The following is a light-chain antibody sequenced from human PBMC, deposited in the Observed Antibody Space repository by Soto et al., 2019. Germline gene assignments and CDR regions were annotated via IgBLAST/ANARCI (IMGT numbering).Light chain of an antibody. CDR1: SSDVGGYNY. V-gene: IGLV2-14*01. J-gene: IGLJ1*01. CDR2: DVS. Sequence: SVLTQPASVSGSPGQSITISCTGTSSDVGGYNYVSWYQQHPGKAPKLMIYDVSKRPPGVSIRFSGSKSGNTASLTFFGFQAEDEANYYCTSYPSSRTLNVFGTGTKVTVL. CDR3: TSYPSSRTLNV.